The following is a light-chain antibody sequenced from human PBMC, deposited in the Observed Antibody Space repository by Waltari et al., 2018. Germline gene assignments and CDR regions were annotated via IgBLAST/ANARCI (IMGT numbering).Light chain of an antibody. V-gene: IGLV3-19*01. J-gene: IGLJ2*01. CDR1: SLRSYY. Sequence: SSELTQDPAVSVALGQTVRITCQGDSLRSYYASWYPQKPGQAPLLVIYAKAYRPPGIPDRFSGSRSGNTASLTITGAQAEDEADYYCNSRDTSGHHVLFGGGTKVTVL. CDR2: AKA. CDR3: NSRDTSGHHVL.